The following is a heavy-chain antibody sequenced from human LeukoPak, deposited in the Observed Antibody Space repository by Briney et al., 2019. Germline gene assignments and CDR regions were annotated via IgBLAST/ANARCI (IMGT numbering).Heavy chain of an antibody. V-gene: IGHV3-7*01. Sequence: GGSLRLSCVASGFTFSSYWMTWVRQAPGKGLEWVANIKTDGSQIYYVDSVKGRFTISRDNAKNSLYLQMNSLRAEDTAVYYCARLGFTRRSGSPSGDYWGQGTLVTVSS. CDR2: IKTDGSQI. CDR1: GFTFSSYW. J-gene: IGHJ4*02. CDR3: ARLGFTRRSGSPSGDY. D-gene: IGHD3-10*01.